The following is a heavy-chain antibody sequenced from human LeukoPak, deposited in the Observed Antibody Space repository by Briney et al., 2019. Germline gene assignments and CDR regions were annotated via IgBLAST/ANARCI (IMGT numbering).Heavy chain of an antibody. V-gene: IGHV5-51*01. CDR1: GYSFTSYW. CDR2: IYPGDSVP. J-gene: IGHJ1*01. Sequence: ESLKISCKGSGYSFTSYWIGWVRQLPGKGLEWMGIIYPGDSVPRYSPSFQGQVTISADKSISTAYLQWSSLKASDTAMYYCARRESLITIFGVVTTAEYFQHWGQGTLVTVSS. D-gene: IGHD3-3*01. CDR3: ARRESLITIFGVVTTAEYFQH.